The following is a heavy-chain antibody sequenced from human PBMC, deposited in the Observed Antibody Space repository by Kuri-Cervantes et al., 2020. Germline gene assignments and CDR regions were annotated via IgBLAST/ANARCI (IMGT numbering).Heavy chain of an antibody. CDR3: ARGGFRHIDY. V-gene: IGHV4-59*01. D-gene: IGHD3-10*01. J-gene: IGHJ4*02. CDR2: IYYSGST. Sequence: SETLSLTCTAPGGPISSYYWTWIRQPPGKGLEWIGYIYYSGSTNYNPSPKSRVTISVDTSKNQFSLKLSSVTAADTVVYYCARGGFRHIDYWGQGTLVTVSS. CDR1: GGPISSYY.